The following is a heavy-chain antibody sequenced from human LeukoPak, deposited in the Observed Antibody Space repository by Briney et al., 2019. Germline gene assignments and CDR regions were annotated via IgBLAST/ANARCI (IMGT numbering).Heavy chain of an antibody. D-gene: IGHD4-23*01. CDR1: GFTFSSYW. CDR2: IYSGGTT. J-gene: IGHJ4*02. CDR3: ARRAGGYSHPYDY. Sequence: PGGSLRLSCAASGFTFSSYWMHWVRQAPGKGLVWVSLIYSGGTTYYADSVKGRFTISRDNSKNTLYLQMNSLRAEDTAVYYCARRAGGYSHPYDYWGQGILVTVSS. V-gene: IGHV3-53*01.